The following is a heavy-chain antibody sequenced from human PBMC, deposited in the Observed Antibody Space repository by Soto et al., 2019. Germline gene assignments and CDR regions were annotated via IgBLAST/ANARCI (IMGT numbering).Heavy chain of an antibody. Sequence: QLHQQQWGAGLLKPSETLSLTCAVYGGSFSGYFWNWIRQTPGKGLEWIGKVKHNGRNNYNPSLRGRVTISLDMPKNQLSRKLTPVTAADTAVYYCGKGGSSDWQVGFDFWGQRRMVTVSS. J-gene: IGHJ3*01. CDR1: GGSFSGYF. CDR2: VKHNGRN. V-gene: IGHV4-34*02. D-gene: IGHD6-19*01. CDR3: GKGGSSDWQVGFDF.